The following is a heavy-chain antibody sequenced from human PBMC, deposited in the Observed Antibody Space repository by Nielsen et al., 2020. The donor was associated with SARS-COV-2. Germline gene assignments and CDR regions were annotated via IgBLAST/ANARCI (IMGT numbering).Heavy chain of an antibody. D-gene: IGHD6-13*01. CDR2: IKNDGSGT. CDR1: GFTFSTYW. CDR3: AKVRSSWSNADY. J-gene: IGHJ4*02. Sequence: GESLKISCAASGFTFSTYWFHWVRQAPGKGPVWVARIKNDGSGTVYADSVEGRHTISRDNAKNSLYLQMNSLRAEDTALYYCAKVRSSWSNADYWGQGTLVTVSS. V-gene: IGHV3-74*01.